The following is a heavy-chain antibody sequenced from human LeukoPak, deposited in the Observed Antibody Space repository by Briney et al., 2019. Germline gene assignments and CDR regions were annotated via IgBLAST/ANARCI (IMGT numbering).Heavy chain of an antibody. V-gene: IGHV4-59*01. CDR2: FYYSGST. CDR1: GGSISSYY. D-gene: IGHD6-19*01. CDR3: ARARIAVAGRADAFDI. J-gene: IGHJ3*02. Sequence: PSETLSLTCTVSGGSISSYYWSWIRQPPGKGLEWIGYFYYSGSTNYNPSLKSRVTISVDTSKNQFSLKLSSVTAADTAVYYCARARIAVAGRADAFDIWGQGTMVTVSS.